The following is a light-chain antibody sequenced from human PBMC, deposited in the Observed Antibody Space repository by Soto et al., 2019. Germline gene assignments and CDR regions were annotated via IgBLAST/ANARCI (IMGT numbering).Light chain of an antibody. V-gene: IGKV3-20*01. CDR1: QRVSDNI. CDR2: GAS. Sequence: PGERATLSCRASQRVSDNILAWYRQKPGQSPRLLIYGASSRATGIPDRFSGSGSGTDFTLTISRVEAEDSAVYYCQHYGSSLWTFGQGTKVESK. CDR3: QHYGSSLWT. J-gene: IGKJ1*01.